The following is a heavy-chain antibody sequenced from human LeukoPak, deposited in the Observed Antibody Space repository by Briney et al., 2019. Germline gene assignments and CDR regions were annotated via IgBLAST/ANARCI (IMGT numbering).Heavy chain of an antibody. Sequence: GGSLRLSCAASGFTFSSYAMGWVRQAPGRGLEWVSAISGSGGSTYYADSVKGRFTISRDNSKNTLYLQMNSLRAEDTAVYYCAKDRRWYYGSGSYPHDYWGQGTLVTVSS. CDR2: ISGSGGST. CDR3: AKDRRWYYGSGSYPHDY. V-gene: IGHV3-23*01. CDR1: GFTFSSYA. D-gene: IGHD3-10*01. J-gene: IGHJ4*02.